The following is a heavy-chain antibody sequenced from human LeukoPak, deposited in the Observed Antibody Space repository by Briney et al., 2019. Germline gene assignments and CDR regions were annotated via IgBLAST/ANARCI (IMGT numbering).Heavy chain of an antibody. D-gene: IGHD3-3*01. CDR3: ARDQEGLYYDFWSGYPLALDY. J-gene: IGHJ4*02. V-gene: IGHV3-30*01. Sequence: GRSLRLSCAASGFTFSSYAMHWVRHAPGKGLEWVADISYDGSNKYYADSVKGRFTISRDNSKNTLYLQMNSLRAEDTAVYYCARDQEGLYYDFWSGYPLALDYWGQGTLVTVSS. CDR1: GFTFSSYA. CDR2: ISYDGSNK.